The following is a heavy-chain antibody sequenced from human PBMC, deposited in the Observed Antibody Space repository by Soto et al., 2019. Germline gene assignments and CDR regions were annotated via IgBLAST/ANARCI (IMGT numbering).Heavy chain of an antibody. CDR3: ARRGSASYWIDF. CDR1: GGSISSGGYY. V-gene: IGHV4-31*03. Sequence: QVQLQESGPGLVKPSQTLSLTCTVSGGSISSGGYYWSWIRQHPGKGLEWIGYISYSGSTYYNPSLKSRVTISVDTSKNQFSLKLTSVTAADTAVYYCARRGSASYWIDFWGQGTLVTVSS. CDR2: ISYSGST. D-gene: IGHD3-10*01. J-gene: IGHJ4*02.